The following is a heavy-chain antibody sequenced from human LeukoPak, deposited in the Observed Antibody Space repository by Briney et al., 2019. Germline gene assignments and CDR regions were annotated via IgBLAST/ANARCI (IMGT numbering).Heavy chain of an antibody. CDR3: ARDPGFVVVPAAMGGDY. CDR1: GYTFTSHG. V-gene: IGHV1-18*01. Sequence: ASVKVSCKASGYTFTSHGISWVRQAPGQGLEWMGWISAYNGNTNYAQKLQGRVTMTTDTSTSTAYMELRSLRSDDTAVYYCARDPGFVVVPAAMGGDYWGQGTLVTVSS. J-gene: IGHJ4*02. D-gene: IGHD2-2*01. CDR2: ISAYNGNT.